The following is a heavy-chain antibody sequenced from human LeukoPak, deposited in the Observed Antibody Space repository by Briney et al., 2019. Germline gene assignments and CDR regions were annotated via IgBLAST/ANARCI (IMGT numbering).Heavy chain of an antibody. CDR1: GFTGSDYS. CDR2: INTDSSTI. J-gene: IGHJ4*02. V-gene: IGHV3-48*01. Sequence: GGSLRLSCAASGFTGSDYSMDWVRQAPGKGLEWISFINTDSSTIFYADSVKGRFTISRDNAKNSLYLQMNSLRAEDTALYYCARHLSGVTGYTYGRGIDYWGQGTLVTVSS. D-gene: IGHD5-18*01. CDR3: ARHLSGVTGYTYGRGIDY.